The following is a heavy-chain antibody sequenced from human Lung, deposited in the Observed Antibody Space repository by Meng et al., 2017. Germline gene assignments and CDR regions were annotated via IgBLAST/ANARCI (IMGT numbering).Heavy chain of an antibody. Sequence: RRHEWCAGLVKPMVPLSLPFVVAGGSFSDYYWSSIRQPPGKGLEWIWEINHSGSTTYNPSLESRATISVDTSQNNLSLKLSSVTAADSAVYYCARGPTTMAHDFDYWGQGTLVTVAS. CDR2: INHSGST. V-gene: IGHV4-34*01. D-gene: IGHD4-11*01. CDR3: ARGPTTMAHDFDY. CDR1: GGSFSDYY. J-gene: IGHJ4*02.